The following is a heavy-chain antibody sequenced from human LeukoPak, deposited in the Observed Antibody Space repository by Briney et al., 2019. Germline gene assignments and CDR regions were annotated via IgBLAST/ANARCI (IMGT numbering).Heavy chain of an antibody. CDR3: ARNGRDGGYHGY. Sequence: PSETLSLTCTVSGGSISSSSYYWGWIRQPPGKGLEWIGSIYYSGSTYYNPSLKSRVTISVDTSKNQFSLKLSSVTAADTAVYYCARNGRDGGYHGYWGQGTLVTVSS. V-gene: IGHV4-39*07. J-gene: IGHJ4*02. CDR1: GGSISSSSYY. D-gene: IGHD6-19*01. CDR2: IYYSGST.